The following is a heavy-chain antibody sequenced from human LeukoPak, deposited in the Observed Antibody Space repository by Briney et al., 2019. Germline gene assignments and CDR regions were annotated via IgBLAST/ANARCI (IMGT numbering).Heavy chain of an antibody. Sequence: GGSLRLSCAASGFTFSSYAMRWVRQAPGKGLEWVAVIWYDGSNKYYADSVKGRFTISRDNSKNTLYLQMNSLRAEDTAVYYCASSYGDYDEVGGRGVYNWFDPWGQGTLVTVSS. CDR2: IWYDGSNK. CDR1: GFTFSSYA. D-gene: IGHD4-17*01. V-gene: IGHV3-33*08. J-gene: IGHJ5*02. CDR3: ASSYGDYDEVGGRGVYNWFDP.